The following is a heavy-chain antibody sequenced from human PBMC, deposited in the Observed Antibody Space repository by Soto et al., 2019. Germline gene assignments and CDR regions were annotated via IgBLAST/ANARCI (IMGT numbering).Heavy chain of an antibody. J-gene: IGHJ6*02. CDR2: ISSSGYI. V-gene: IGHV3-21*01. CDR1: GFNFNTNT. Sequence: EVQLVESGGGLVKPGGSLSLSCAAFGFNFNTNTINWVRKAPGKRLEWLSSISSSGYIFSTDSVRGRFTISRDNAKNSVYLQINSLRAEDTAVYFCARDCSGGSCYPGMDVWGQGATVTVSS. CDR3: ARDCSGGSCYPGMDV. D-gene: IGHD2-15*01.